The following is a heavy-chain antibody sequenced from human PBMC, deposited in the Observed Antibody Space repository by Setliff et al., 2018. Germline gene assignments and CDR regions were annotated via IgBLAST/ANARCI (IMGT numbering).Heavy chain of an antibody. CDR1: GITFNSYA. V-gene: IGHV3-23*01. CDR2: VSVSGDNT. J-gene: IGHJ4*02. Sequence: PGGSLRLSCVASGITFNSYAISWVRQAPGKGLEWVSTVSVSGDNTYYTDSVKGRFTTSRDNSKNTVSLQMSSLRTEDTAIYFCAGQGPIFGSGLIPGFDQWGQGTMVTVSS. D-gene: IGHD3-3*01. CDR3: AGQGPIFGSGLIPGFDQ.